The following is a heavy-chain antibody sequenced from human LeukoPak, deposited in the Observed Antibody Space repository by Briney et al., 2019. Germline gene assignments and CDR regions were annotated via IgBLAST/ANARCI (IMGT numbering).Heavy chain of an antibody. CDR1: GFTFSGYW. Sequence: GGSLRLSCAASGFTFSGYWMSWVRQAPGKGLEWVANIKQDGSEKYYVDSVKGRFTISRDNAKNSLYLQMNSLRAEDTAVYYCARDQGGGYSYGWQSFDYWGQGTLVTVSS. D-gene: IGHD5-18*01. V-gene: IGHV3-7*01. CDR2: IKQDGSEK. CDR3: ARDQGGGYSYGWQSFDY. J-gene: IGHJ4*02.